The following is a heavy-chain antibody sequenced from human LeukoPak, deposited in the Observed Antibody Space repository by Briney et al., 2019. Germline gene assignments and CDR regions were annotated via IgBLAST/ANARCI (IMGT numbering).Heavy chain of an antibody. CDR1: GGSFSGYC. CDR3: AILNQTGDWFDP. Sequence: SETLSLTCAVYGGSFSGYCWSWIRQPPGKGLEWIGEINHSGSTNYNPSLKSRVTISVDTSKNQFSLKLSSVTAADTAVYYCAILNQTGDWFDPWGQGTLVTVSS. CDR2: INHSGST. J-gene: IGHJ5*02. V-gene: IGHV4-34*01. D-gene: IGHD2/OR15-2a*01.